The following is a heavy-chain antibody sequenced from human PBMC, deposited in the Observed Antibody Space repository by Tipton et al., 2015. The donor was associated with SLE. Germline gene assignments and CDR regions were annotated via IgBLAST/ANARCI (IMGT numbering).Heavy chain of an antibody. D-gene: IGHD2-15*01. CDR2: IYYSGST. CDR3: ARAGDIVVGTDWFDP. V-gene: IGHV4-61*01. Sequence: LRLSCAVSGYSISSGYYWGWIRQPPGKGLEWIGYIYYSGSTNYNPSLKSRVTISVDTSKNQFSLKLSSVTAADTAVYYCARAGDIVVGTDWFDPWGQGTLVTVSS. J-gene: IGHJ5*02. CDR1: GYSISSGYY.